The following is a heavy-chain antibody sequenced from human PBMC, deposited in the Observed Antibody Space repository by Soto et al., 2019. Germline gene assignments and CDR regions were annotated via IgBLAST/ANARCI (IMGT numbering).Heavy chain of an antibody. J-gene: IGHJ4*02. CDR3: AVNGLPFDY. CDR1: GYTFTGFY. V-gene: IGHV1-2*02. D-gene: IGHD2-15*01. Sequence: GPVKVSCKPSGYTFTGFYIHWVRQAPGQGLEWIGLINPNSGDTNYAQKFQGRVTVTRDTSISAVDMEVTNLRFDDTAVYYCAVNGLPFDYWGQGTSVTGSS. CDR2: INPNSGDT.